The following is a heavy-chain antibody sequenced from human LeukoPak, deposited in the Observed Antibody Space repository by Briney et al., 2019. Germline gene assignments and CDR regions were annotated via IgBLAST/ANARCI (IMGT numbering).Heavy chain of an antibody. CDR2: ISHDGGNK. CDR1: GFTFSSFV. J-gene: IGHJ4*02. CDR3: TRDGSSEHHFDY. Sequence: GRSLRLSCAAYGFTFSSFVIHWIRQAPGKGLEWVAVISHDGGNKYYADSVKGRFTISRDNSKNTLYLQMNSLRAEDTAVYYCTRDGSSEHHFDYWGQGTLVTVSS. D-gene: IGHD1/OR15-1a*01. V-gene: IGHV3-30-3*01.